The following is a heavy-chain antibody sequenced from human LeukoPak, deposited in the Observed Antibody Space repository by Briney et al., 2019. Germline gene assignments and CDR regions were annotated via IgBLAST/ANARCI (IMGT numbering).Heavy chain of an antibody. J-gene: IGHJ4*02. Sequence: PSETLSLTCTVSGGSISSSSYYWGWIRQPPGKGLEWIGSIYYSGSTYYNPSLKSRVTISVDTSKNQFSLKLSSVTAADTAVYYCARAPIYGSGSSFDYWGQGTLVTVSS. CDR2: IYYSGST. D-gene: IGHD3-10*01. V-gene: IGHV4-39*07. CDR1: GGSISSSSYY. CDR3: ARAPIYGSGSSFDY.